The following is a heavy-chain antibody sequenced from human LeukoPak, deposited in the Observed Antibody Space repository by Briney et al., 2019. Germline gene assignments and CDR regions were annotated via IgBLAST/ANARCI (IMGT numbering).Heavy chain of an antibody. CDR3: VPKGTEGY. CDR2: ISPDGTST. Sequence: GGSLRLTCSASGFTFSAYAMHWVRQAPGKRLEYVSAISPDGTSTYYADSVRGRFSISRDNSENTLYLQMSSLRAEDTAVYYCVPKGTEGYWGQGTLVTVSS. CDR1: GFTFSAYA. V-gene: IGHV3-64D*06. J-gene: IGHJ4*02.